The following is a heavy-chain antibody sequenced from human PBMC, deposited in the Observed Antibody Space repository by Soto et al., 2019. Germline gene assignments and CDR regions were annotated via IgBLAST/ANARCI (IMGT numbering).Heavy chain of an antibody. V-gene: IGHV3-21*01. CDR1: GFTFSGHG. J-gene: IGHJ4*02. D-gene: IGHD2-15*01. CDR3: ARDFEDSIDRNIVVVVAATPAY. CDR2: ISSSSSFI. Sequence: PGGSLRLSCAASGFTFSGHGMNWVRQAPGKGLEWVSSISSSSSFIYYVDSVKGRFTISRDNAKNSLYLQMNSLRAEDTAVYYCARDFEDSIDRNIVVVVAATPAYWGQGTLVTVSS.